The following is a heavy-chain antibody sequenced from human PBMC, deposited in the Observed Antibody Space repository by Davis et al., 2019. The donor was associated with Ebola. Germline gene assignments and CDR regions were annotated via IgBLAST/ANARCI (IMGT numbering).Heavy chain of an antibody. D-gene: IGHD2-2*02. CDR2: ISGSGTYT. J-gene: IGHJ6*02. CDR1: GFTFSSYA. Sequence: GGSLRLSCAASGFTFSSYAMTWVRQAPGKGLEWVSTISGSGTYTYYADSVKGRFTISRDNSKNTLYMQMNSLRAEDTAVYYCARLDCTSSSCYTGNYYYYYGADVWGQGTTVTVSS. CDR3: ARLDCTSSSCYTGNYYYYYGADV. V-gene: IGHV3-23*01.